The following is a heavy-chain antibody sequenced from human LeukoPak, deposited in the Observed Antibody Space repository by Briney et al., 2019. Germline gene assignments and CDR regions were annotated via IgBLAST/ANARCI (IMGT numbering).Heavy chain of an antibody. D-gene: IGHD3-22*01. CDR3: ARGGGYDSSGYVTDFDY. CDR2: ISSSGSTI. V-gene: IGHV3-48*03. J-gene: IGHJ4*02. CDR1: GFTFSTYA. Sequence: GGSLRLSCAASGFTFSTYALNWVRQAPGKGLEWVSYISSSGSTIYYADSVKGRFTISRDNAKNSLYLQMNSLRAEDTAVYYCARGGGYDSSGYVTDFDYWGQGTLVTVSS.